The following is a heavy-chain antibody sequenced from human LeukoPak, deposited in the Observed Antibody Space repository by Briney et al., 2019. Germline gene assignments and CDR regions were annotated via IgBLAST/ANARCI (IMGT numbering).Heavy chain of an antibody. CDR3: AREEWSFDY. CDR2: ISSSGSTI. CDR1: GFTFSSYS. V-gene: IGHV3-48*04. J-gene: IGHJ4*02. D-gene: IGHD3-3*01. Sequence: GGSLRLSCAASGFTFSSYSMNWVRQAPGKGLEWVSYISSSGSTIYYADSVKGRFTISRDNAKNSLYLQMNSLRAEDTAVYYCAREEWSFDYWGQGTLVTVSS.